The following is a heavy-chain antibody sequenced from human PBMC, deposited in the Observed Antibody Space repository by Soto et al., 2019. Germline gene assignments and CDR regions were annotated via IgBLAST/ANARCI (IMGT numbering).Heavy chain of an antibody. CDR2: INPSGGST. Sequence: ASVQVSCKASGYTFTSYYMHWVRQAPGQGLEWMGIINPSGGSTSYAQKFQGRVTMTRDTSTSTVYMELSSLRSEDTAVYYCAREDYGDYDWFDPWGQGTLVTVSS. CDR3: AREDYGDYDWFDP. J-gene: IGHJ5*02. D-gene: IGHD4-17*01. CDR1: GYTFTSYY. V-gene: IGHV1-46*01.